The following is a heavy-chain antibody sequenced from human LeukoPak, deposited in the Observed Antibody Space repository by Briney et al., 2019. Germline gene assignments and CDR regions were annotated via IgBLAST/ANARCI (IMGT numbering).Heavy chain of an antibody. CDR3: ARGPIAVAGIIIYYFDY. CDR2: ISGSGGST. Sequence: PGGSLRLSCAASGFTFSSYAMSWVRQAPGKGLEWVSAISGSGGSTYYAASVKGRFAISRDNSKNTLYLQMNSLRAEDTAVYYCARGPIAVAGIIIYYFDYWGQGTLVTVSS. V-gene: IGHV3-23*01. D-gene: IGHD6-19*01. CDR1: GFTFSSYA. J-gene: IGHJ4*02.